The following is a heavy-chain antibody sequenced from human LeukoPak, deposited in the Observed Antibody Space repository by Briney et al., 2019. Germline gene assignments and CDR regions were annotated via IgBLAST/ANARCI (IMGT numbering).Heavy chain of an antibody. CDR2: IYYTGNT. D-gene: IGHD6-19*01. J-gene: IGHJ4*02. V-gene: IGHV4-34*01. Sequence: SETLSLTCAVYGGSFSGYYWSWIRQPPGEGLEWIGTIYYTGNTYYNPSLKTRVTLSVDTSKNQFSLKLSFVTAADTAVYYCARHTYTSAWVNFDSWGQGTLVTVSS. CDR1: GGSFSGYY. CDR3: ARHTYTSAWVNFDS.